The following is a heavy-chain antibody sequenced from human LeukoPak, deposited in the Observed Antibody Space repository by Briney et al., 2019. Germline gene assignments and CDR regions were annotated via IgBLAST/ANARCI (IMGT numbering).Heavy chain of an antibody. D-gene: IGHD3-22*01. Sequence: GASVKVSCKASGYTFTGYYMHWVRRAPGQGLEWMGWINPNSCGTNYAQKFQGRVTKNRHTSISTAYMELSRLRSDDTAVYYCARDFYYYYDSSGYPNWFDPWGQGTLVTVSS. CDR3: ARDFYYYYDSSGYPNWFDP. J-gene: IGHJ5*02. CDR1: GYTFTGYY. V-gene: IGHV1-2*02. CDR2: INPNSCGT.